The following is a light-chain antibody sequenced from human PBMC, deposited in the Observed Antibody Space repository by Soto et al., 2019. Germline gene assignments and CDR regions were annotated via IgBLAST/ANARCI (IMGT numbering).Light chain of an antibody. CDR3: AAWDDSLSGPV. CDR2: RNT. CDR1: SSNIGSDY. Sequence: QSVLTQPPSASGTPGQRVTISCSGSSSNIGSDYVYWYQQLPRAAPKLLIYRNTQRPSGVPDRFSGSKSGTSASLAISGLRSDDEADYYCAAWDDSLSGPVFGGGTKLTVL. J-gene: IGLJ3*02. V-gene: IGLV1-47*01.